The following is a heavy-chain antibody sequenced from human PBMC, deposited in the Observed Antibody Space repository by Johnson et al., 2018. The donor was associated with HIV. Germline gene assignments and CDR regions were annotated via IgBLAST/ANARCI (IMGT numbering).Heavy chain of an antibody. J-gene: IGHJ3*02. CDR1: GFTFNSYG. CDR2: IWYDGSNK. V-gene: IGHV3-33*06. CDR3: VKGMDSSSWYAFDI. Sequence: QVQLVESGGGVVQPGRSLRLSCAASGFTFNSYGMHWVRQAPGKGLEWVAVIWYDGSNKYYADSVKGQFTISRDNSKNTLYLQMNSLRAEDTAIYYCVKGMDSSSWYAFDIWGQGTMVTVSS. D-gene: IGHD6-13*01.